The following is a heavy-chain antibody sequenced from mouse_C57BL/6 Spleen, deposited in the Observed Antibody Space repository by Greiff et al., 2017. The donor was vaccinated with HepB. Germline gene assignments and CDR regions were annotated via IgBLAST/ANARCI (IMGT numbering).Heavy chain of an antibody. D-gene: IGHD2-3*01. CDR3: ASRYDGYYSNWYFDV. Sequence: VQLQESGAELAKPGASVKLSCKASGYTFTSYWMHWVKQRPGQGLEWIGYINPSSGYTKYNQKFKDKATLTADKSSSTAYMQLSSLTYEDSAVYYCASRYDGYYSNWYFDVWGTGTTVTVSS. CDR1: GYTFTSYW. CDR2: INPSSGYT. V-gene: IGHV1-7*01. J-gene: IGHJ1*03.